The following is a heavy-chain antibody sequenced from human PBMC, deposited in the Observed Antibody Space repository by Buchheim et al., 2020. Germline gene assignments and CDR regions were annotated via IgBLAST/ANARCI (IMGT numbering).Heavy chain of an antibody. V-gene: IGHV3-66*01. CDR1: GFTVSSNY. J-gene: IGHJ6*02. CDR2: IYSGGST. Sequence: EVQLVESGGGLVQPGGSLRLSSAASGFTVSSNYMSWVRQAPGKGLEWVSVIYSGGSTYYADSVKGRFTISRDNSKNTLYLQMNSLRAEDTAVYYCARETRGSGSFYGMDVWGQGTT. D-gene: IGHD1-26*01. CDR3: ARETRGSGSFYGMDV.